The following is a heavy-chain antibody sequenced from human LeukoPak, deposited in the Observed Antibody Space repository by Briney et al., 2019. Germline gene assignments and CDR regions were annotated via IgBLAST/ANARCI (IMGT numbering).Heavy chain of an antibody. CDR3: ARGIIAAAGTFDY. CDR1: GGTFSSYA. Sequence: SVKVSCKASGGTFSSYAISWVRQAPGQGLEWMGGIIPIFGIANYAQKFQGRVTITADKSTSTAYMELSSLRSEDTAVYYCARGIIAAAGTFDYWGQGTLVTVSS. D-gene: IGHD6-13*01. J-gene: IGHJ4*02. V-gene: IGHV1-69*17. CDR2: IIPIFGIA.